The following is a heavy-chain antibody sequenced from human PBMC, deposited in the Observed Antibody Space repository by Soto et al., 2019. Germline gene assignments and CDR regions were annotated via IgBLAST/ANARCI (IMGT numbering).Heavy chain of an antibody. D-gene: IGHD3-3*02. J-gene: IGHJ3*02. CDR2: INAGNGDT. V-gene: IGHV1-3*01. CDR1: GYTFTSYA. CDR3: ARGALTNPNAFET. Sequence: ASVKVSCKASGYTFTSYAMHWVRQAPGQRLEWMGWINAGNGDTKYSQKFQGRVTITRDTSRSTAYMELRSLRSEDTAGYYCARGALTNPNAFETWAKGTRVT.